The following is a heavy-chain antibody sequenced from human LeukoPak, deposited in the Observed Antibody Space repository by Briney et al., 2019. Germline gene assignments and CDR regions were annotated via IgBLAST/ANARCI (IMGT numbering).Heavy chain of an antibody. D-gene: IGHD5-24*01. CDR3: ARDSGDDGYYNSVGDY. CDR1: GGTFSSYA. CDR2: IIPIFGTA. Sequence: SVKVSCKASGGTFSSYAISWVRQAPGQGLEWMGRIIPIFGTANYAQKFQGRVTFTTDESTSTAYMELSSLRSEDTAVYYCARDSGDDGYYNSVGDYWGQGTLVTVSS. J-gene: IGHJ4*02. V-gene: IGHV1-69*05.